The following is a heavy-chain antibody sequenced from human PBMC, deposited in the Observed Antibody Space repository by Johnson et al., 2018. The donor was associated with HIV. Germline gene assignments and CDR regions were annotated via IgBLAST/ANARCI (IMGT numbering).Heavy chain of an antibody. V-gene: IGHV3-33*08. D-gene: IGHD3-22*01. J-gene: IGHJ3*02. CDR3: ARDGNGHDSSGYYYPVAFDI. CDR2: IWHDGSNK. CDR1: GFTFSDHQ. Sequence: QVQLVESGGGLVQPGGSLRLSCVASGFTFSDHQMDWVRQAPGKGLEWVAVIWHDGSNKYFGDSVKGRFSIARNNSKNTLYLQMNSLRAEDTAVYYCARDGNGHDSSGYYYPVAFDIWVQGTMVTVSS.